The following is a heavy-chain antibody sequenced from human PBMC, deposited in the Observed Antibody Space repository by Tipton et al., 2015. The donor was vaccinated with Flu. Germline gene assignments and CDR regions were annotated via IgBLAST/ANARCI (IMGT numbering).Heavy chain of an antibody. CDR2: IYYSGST. D-gene: IGHD2-15*01. V-gene: IGHV4-59*01. Sequence: TLSLTCTVSGGSISSSYWSWIRQPPGKGVEWIGYIYYSGSTNYNPSLKSRVTISVDTSKNQFSLKLSSVTAADTAVYYCARGYCSGGSCPLFDPWGQGTLVTVSS. CDR3: ARGYCSGGSCPLFDP. J-gene: IGHJ5*02. CDR1: GGSISSSY.